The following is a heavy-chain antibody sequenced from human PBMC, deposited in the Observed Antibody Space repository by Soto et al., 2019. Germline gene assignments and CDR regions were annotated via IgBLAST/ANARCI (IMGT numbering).Heavy chain of an antibody. CDR2: IDTSSTKI. CDR3: ASHYDMWRGYLAPVDY. CDR1: GYTFSDYY. Sequence: QVQLVESGGDLVKRGGSLRLSCAASGYTFSDYYMSWIRQAPGKGLEWISYIDTSSTKIYYADSVKGRFTISRDNAKNSLYLEMNRLRDEYTAVYYCASHYDMWRGYLAPVDYWGQGTLVTVSS. V-gene: IGHV3-11*01. D-gene: IGHD3-3*01. J-gene: IGHJ4*02.